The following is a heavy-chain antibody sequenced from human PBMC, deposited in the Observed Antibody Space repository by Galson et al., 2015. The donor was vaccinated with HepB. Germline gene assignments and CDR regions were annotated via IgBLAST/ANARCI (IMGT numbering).Heavy chain of an antibody. D-gene: IGHD5-12*01. J-gene: IGHJ4*02. V-gene: IGHV3-30*18. CDR1: GFTFSSYG. CDR2: ISYDGSNK. Sequence: SLRLSCAASGFTFSSYGMHWVRQAPGKGLEWVAVISYDGSNKYYADSVKGRFTISRDNSKNTLYLQMNSLRAEDTAVYYCAKDFSGYELDYWGQGTLVTVSS. CDR3: AKDFSGYELDY.